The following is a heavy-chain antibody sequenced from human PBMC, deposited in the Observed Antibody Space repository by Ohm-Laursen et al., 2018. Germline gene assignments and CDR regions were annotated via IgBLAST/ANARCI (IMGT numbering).Heavy chain of an antibody. D-gene: IGHD3-10*01. CDR1: GFTFSSYW. V-gene: IGHV3-74*01. J-gene: IGHJ4*02. CDR3: ARDLSGLDY. Sequence: SLRLSCSASGFTFSSYWMHWVRQAPGIGLAWVSRINSDGSSTNYADSVKGRFTISRDNAKNSLYLQMNSLRAEDTAMYYCARDLSGLDYWGQGTLVTVSS. CDR2: INSDGSST.